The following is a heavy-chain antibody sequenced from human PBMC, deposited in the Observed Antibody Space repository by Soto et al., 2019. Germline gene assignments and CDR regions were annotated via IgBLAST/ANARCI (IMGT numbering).Heavy chain of an antibody. CDR1: GGSISSGGYS. V-gene: IGHV4-30-2*01. CDR2: IYHSGST. J-gene: IGHJ2*01. CDR3: ARATVTPWYFDL. Sequence: QLQLQESGSGLVKPSQTLSLTCAVSGGSISSGGYSWSWIRQPPGKGLEWIGYIYHSGSTYYNPSLKSRVTIAVDRSKNQVSLKLSSVTAADTDVYYCARATVTPWYFDLWGRGTLVTVSS. D-gene: IGHD4-17*01.